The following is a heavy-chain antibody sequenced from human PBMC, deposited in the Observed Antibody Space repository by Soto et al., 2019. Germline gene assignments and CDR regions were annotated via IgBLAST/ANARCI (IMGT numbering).Heavy chain of an antibody. CDR1: GFTFSSYG. CDR2: ISYDGSNK. V-gene: IGHV3-30*18. Sequence: AGGSLRLSCAASGFTFSSYGMHWVRQAPGKGLEWVAVISYDGSNKYYADSVKGRFTISRDNSKNTLYLQMNSLRAEDTAVYYCAKQPYSSGLHFSDYWGQGTLVTVSS. J-gene: IGHJ4*02. CDR3: AKQPYSSGLHFSDY. D-gene: IGHD6-19*01.